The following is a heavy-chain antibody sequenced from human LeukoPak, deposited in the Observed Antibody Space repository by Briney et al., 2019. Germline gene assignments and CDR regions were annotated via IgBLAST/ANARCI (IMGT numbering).Heavy chain of an antibody. J-gene: IGHJ3*02. CDR3: ARDRWYQLLDDAFDI. V-gene: IGHV1-24*01. D-gene: IGHD2-2*01. Sequence: ASVKVSCKVSEYTLTELSMHWVRQAPGKGLEWMGAFDPEDGEIIYAQKFQGRVAMTEDTSTDTAYMELRSLRSDDTAVYYCARDRWYQLLDDAFDIWGQGTMVTVSS. CDR2: FDPEDGEI. CDR1: EYTLTELS.